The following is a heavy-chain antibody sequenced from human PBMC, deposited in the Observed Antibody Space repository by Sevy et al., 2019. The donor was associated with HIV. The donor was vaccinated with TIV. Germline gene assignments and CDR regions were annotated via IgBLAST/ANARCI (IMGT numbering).Heavy chain of an antibody. Sequence: GGSLRFSCAASGFTFSDYYMSWIRQAPGKGLEWVSYISSSGSTIYYADSVKGRFTISRDNAKNSLYLQMNSLRAEDTAVYYCAASLIQWFGGFDYRGQGTLVTVSS. D-gene: IGHD3-16*01. J-gene: IGHJ4*02. CDR1: GFTFSDYY. CDR2: ISSSGSTI. CDR3: AASLIQWFGGFDY. V-gene: IGHV3-11*01.